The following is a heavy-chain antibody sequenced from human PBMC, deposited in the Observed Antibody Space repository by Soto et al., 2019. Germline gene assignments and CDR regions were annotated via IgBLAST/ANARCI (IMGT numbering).Heavy chain of an antibody. Sequence: GGSLRLSCTASGFTFSSYAMSWVRQAPGKGLEWVSAISGSGGSTYYADSVKGRFTISRDNSKNTLYLQMNSLRAEDTAVYYCAKGIQLWLRIDYYYYYMDVWGKGTTVTVSS. D-gene: IGHD5-18*01. CDR2: ISGSGGST. V-gene: IGHV3-23*01. J-gene: IGHJ6*03. CDR3: AKGIQLWLRIDYYYYYMDV. CDR1: GFTFSSYA.